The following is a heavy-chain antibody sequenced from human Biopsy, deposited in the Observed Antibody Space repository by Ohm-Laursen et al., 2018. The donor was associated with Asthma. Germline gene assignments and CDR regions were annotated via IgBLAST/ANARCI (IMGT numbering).Heavy chain of an antibody. D-gene: IGHD6-25*01. CDR1: GFSFSDYY. J-gene: IGHJ6*02. CDR3: ARVFESSEWGPFYHFGLDV. CDR2: ISSSGSTT. Sequence: SLRLSCAAPGFSFSDYYITWMRQAPGKGLEWVSSISSSGSTTYPAESVKGRFTISRDNAQKSLFLQMGSLRAEDTAIYYCARVFESSEWGPFYHFGLDVWGQGTTVAVSS. V-gene: IGHV3-11*01.